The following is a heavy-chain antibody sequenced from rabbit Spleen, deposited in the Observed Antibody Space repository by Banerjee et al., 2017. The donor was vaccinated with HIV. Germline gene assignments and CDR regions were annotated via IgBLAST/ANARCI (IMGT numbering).Heavy chain of an antibody. CDR3: ARDLATVVGWNFNL. V-gene: IGHV1S40*01. CDR2: IYADSGGST. D-gene: IGHD3-1*01. CDR1: GFSFSSSDY. Sequence: QSLEESGGDLVKPGASLTLTCTASGFSFSSSDYMCWVRQAPGKGLEWIACIYADSGGSTWYASWAKGRFTFSKTSSTTVTLQMTSLTAADTATYFCARDLATVVGWNFNLWGPGTLVTVS. J-gene: IGHJ4*01.